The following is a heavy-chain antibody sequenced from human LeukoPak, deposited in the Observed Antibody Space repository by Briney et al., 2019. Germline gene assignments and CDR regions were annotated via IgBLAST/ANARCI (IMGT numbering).Heavy chain of an antibody. V-gene: IGHV4-34*01. D-gene: IGHD3-10*01. CDR1: GGSFSGYY. Sequence: KPSETLSLTCAVYGGSFSGYYWSWIRQPPGKGLEWIGEINHSGSTNYNPSLKSRVTISVDTSKNQFSLKLSSVTAADTAVYYCARGLQNVLLWFGESPKKYYFDYWGQGTLVTVSS. CDR2: INHSGST. CDR3: ARGLQNVLLWFGESPKKYYFDY. J-gene: IGHJ4*02.